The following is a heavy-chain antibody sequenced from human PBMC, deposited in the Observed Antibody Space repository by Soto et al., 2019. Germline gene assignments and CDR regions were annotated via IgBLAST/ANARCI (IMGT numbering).Heavy chain of an antibody. D-gene: IGHD3-22*01. CDR3: ARQPYYYDSSGYYGRGSHYFDY. Sequence: QVQLQESGPGLVKPSQTLSLTCTVSGGSISSGGYYWSWIRQHPGKGLEGIGYIYYSGGTYYNPSLKSRVTISVDTSKNQFSLKLSSVTAADTAVYYCARQPYYYDSSGYYGRGSHYFDYWGQGTLVTVSS. V-gene: IGHV4-31*03. CDR2: IYYSGGT. CDR1: GGSISSGGYY. J-gene: IGHJ4*02.